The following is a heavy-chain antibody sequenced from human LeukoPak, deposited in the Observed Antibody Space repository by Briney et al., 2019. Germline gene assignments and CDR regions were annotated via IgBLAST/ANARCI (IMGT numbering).Heavy chain of an antibody. J-gene: IGHJ6*02. V-gene: IGHV1-2*04. CDR1: GGTFSSYD. CDR3: ARDQSELLWFGEFPRYYYGMDV. D-gene: IGHD3-10*01. Sequence: ASVKVSCKASGGTFSSYDINWVRQATGQGLEWMGWINPNSGGTNYAQKFQGWVTMTRDTSISTAYMELSRLRSEDTAVYYCARDQSELLWFGEFPRYYYGMDVWGQGTTVTVSS. CDR2: INPNSGGT.